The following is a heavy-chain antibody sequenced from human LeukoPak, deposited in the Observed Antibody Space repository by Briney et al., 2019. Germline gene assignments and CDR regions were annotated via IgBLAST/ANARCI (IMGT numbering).Heavy chain of an antibody. D-gene: IGHD6-6*01. CDR1: GFTFSSYA. J-gene: IGHJ4*02. CDR3: ARDLEDIEQLVSDY. CDR2: ISGSGGST. V-gene: IGHV3-23*01. Sequence: PGGSLRLSCAASGFTFSSYAMSWVRQAPGKGLEWVSAISGSGGSTYYADSVKGRFTISRDNAKNSLYLQMNSLRAEDTAVYYCARDLEDIEQLVSDYWGQGTLVTVSS.